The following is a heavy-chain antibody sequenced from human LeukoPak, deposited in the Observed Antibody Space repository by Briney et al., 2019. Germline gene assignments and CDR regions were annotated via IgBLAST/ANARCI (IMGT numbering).Heavy chain of an antibody. CDR3: ARDLPTNIAAAENWFDP. Sequence: SVKVSCTASGGTFSSYAISWVRQAPGQGLEWMGRIIPILGIANYAQKFQGRVTITADKSTSTAYMELSSLRSEDTAVYYCARDLPTNIAAAENWFDPWGQGTLVTVSS. D-gene: IGHD6-13*01. CDR1: GGTFSSYA. J-gene: IGHJ5*02. V-gene: IGHV1-69*04. CDR2: IIPILGIA.